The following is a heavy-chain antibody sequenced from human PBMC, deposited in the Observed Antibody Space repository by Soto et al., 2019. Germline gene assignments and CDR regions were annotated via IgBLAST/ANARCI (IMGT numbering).Heavy chain of an antibody. CDR3: ERRRVAAPNKSMDV. J-gene: IGHJ6*02. V-gene: IGHV5-10-1*01. D-gene: IGHD6-13*01. CDR2: IDPSDSYT. Sequence: GESLKISCKGSGYSFTSYWISWVRQMPGKGLEWMGRIDPSDSYTNYSPSFQGHVTISADKSISTAYLQWSSLKASDTAMYYCERRRVAAPNKSMDVWGQGTTVTVSS. CDR1: GYSFTSYW.